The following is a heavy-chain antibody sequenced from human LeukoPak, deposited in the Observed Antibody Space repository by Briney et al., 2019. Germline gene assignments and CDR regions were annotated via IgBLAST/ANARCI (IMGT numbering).Heavy chain of an antibody. CDR1: GFTFSSYW. V-gene: IGHV3-7*01. D-gene: IGHD3-9*01. Sequence: PGGSLRLSCGASGFTFSSYWMSWVRQAPRKGLEWVANIKQDGSEKYYVDSVKGRFTISRDNAKNSLYLQMNSLRAEDTAVYYCARVRRYFDWPDAFYIWGQGTMVTVSS. CDR2: IKQDGSEK. CDR3: ARVRRYFDWPDAFYI. J-gene: IGHJ3*02.